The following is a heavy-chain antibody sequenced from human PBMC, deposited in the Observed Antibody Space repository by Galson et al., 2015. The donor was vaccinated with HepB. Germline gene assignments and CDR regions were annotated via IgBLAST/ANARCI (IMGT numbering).Heavy chain of an antibody. CDR3: ARDQCGDKYYYDNSAFYFCAFDI. CDR1: GFTFSNYD. CDR2: IWYDGSNK. Sequence: SLRLSCAASGFTFSNYDMHWVRQAPGKGLEWVAVIWYDGSNKYYVDSVKGRFTISRDNSKNTLYLQMNSLRAEDTAVYYCARDQCGDKYYYDNSAFYFCAFDIWGQGTMVTVSS. J-gene: IGHJ3*02. V-gene: IGHV3-33*01. D-gene: IGHD3-22*01.